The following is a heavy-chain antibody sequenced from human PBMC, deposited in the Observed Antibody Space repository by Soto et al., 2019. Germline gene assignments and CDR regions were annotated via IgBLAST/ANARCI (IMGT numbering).Heavy chain of an antibody. CDR2: ILHTGGT. D-gene: IGHD3-10*01. V-gene: IGHV4-30-2*01. Sequence: SETLSLTCAVSGGSISCGGFSWSWIRQPPGKGLEWIGYILHTGGTQYNPSLKSRVSMSVDKSKNQFSLHLTSVTAADTAVYYCARLQFGEGFDYWGQGALVTAPQ. CDR1: GGSISCGGFS. J-gene: IGHJ4*02. CDR3: ARLQFGEGFDY.